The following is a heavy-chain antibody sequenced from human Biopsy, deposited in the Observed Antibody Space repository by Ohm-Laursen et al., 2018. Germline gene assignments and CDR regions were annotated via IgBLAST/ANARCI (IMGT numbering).Heavy chain of an antibody. V-gene: IGHV3-48*01. Sequence: SLRLPCSASGFTFSNFNMNWFRQAPGEGLEWVSYISSSSESIYYADSVRGRFTVSRDNAQNSMYLQMNSLRADDTAVYYCATDDYSGDSAYWGQGTLVTVSS. CDR3: ATDDYSGDSAY. CDR1: GFTFSNFN. D-gene: IGHD4-23*01. J-gene: IGHJ4*02. CDR2: ISSSSESI.